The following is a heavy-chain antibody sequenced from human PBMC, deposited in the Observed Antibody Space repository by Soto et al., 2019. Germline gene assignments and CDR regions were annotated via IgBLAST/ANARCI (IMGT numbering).Heavy chain of an antibody. CDR2: ISGTGATT. J-gene: IGHJ5*02. V-gene: IGHV3-23*01. CDR3: ANQTITAGMKYFDP. CDR1: GFTFSTRA. Sequence: EVQLLESGGGLVQPGGSLTLSCAASGFTFSTRAMSWVRQAPGKGLEWVSAISGTGATTLYADSVEGRFSISRDNFRNMLYLQMNSLRVEDTAVYYCANQTITAGMKYFDPWGQGALVTVSS. D-gene: IGHD1-20*01.